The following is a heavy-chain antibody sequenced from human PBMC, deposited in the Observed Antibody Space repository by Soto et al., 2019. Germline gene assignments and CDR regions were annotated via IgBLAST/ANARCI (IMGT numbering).Heavy chain of an antibody. D-gene: IGHD2-15*01. Sequence: PGESLKISCQGTGYRFSSSWIGWVRQAPGKGLEWVSAISGSGGSTYYADSVKGRFTISRDNSKNTLYLQMNSLRAEDTAVYYCAKVPPEYGLLWQHWGQGTLVTVSS. CDR3: AKVPPEYGLLWQH. CDR2: ISGSGGST. CDR1: GYRFSSSW. V-gene: IGHV3-23*01. J-gene: IGHJ1*01.